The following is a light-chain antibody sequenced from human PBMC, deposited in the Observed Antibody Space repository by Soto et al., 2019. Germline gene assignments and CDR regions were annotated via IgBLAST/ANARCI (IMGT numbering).Light chain of an antibody. CDR1: QMIYTW. Sequence: IHMTQSPSTLSASVGDRVTITCRASQMIYTWLAWYQQKPGKAPKLLIYEASSLDVGVPSRFSGSGSGTEFTLTISSLQPDDFATYYCQQYNTFWTFGQGTKVDIK. CDR3: QQYNTFWT. J-gene: IGKJ1*01. V-gene: IGKV1-5*03. CDR2: EAS.